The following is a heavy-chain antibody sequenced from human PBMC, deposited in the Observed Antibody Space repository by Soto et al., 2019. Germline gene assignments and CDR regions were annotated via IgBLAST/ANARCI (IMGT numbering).Heavy chain of an antibody. CDR3: ARAKFWSDYFRGSINWFAP. CDR2: IYYSGSP. D-gene: IGHD3-3*01. Sequence: SETLSLTSTVSGGSISSYYWSWIRQPPVKVLEWIGYIYYSGSPNYTPSLKSRVTISVETSKNQFSLQLSSVTAADTAVYYCARAKFWSDYFRGSINWFAPWGKGTLVTVS. J-gene: IGHJ5*02. CDR1: GGSISSYY. V-gene: IGHV4-59*01.